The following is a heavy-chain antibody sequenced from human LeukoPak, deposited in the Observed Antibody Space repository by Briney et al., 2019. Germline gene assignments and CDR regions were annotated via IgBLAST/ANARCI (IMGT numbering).Heavy chain of an antibody. D-gene: IGHD3-10*01. CDR2: IYNSGSI. CDR3: AKSNGYGLVDI. J-gene: IGHJ3*02. Sequence: SETLSLTCTVSGGSISSYYWSWMRQSPGKGLEWIGYIYNSGSINHNSSLKSRVTISLDTSRNQFSLKLTSVTAADTAVYYCAKSNGYGLVDIWGQGTMVTVSS. V-gene: IGHV4-59*12. CDR1: GGSISSYY.